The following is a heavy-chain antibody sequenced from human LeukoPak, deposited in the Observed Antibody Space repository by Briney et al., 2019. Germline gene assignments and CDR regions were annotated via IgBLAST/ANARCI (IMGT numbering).Heavy chain of an antibody. V-gene: IGHV1-2*02. CDR2: FSPNSGGT. CDR3: ARDAETKLYLHY. CDR1: GYTFTAYY. D-gene: IGHD1-1*01. J-gene: IGHJ4*02. Sequence: GASVKVSCKASGYTFTAYYIHWVRQAPGQGLEWMGWFSPNSGGTNYAQKFQGRVTMTRDTSIRTACMELSSLTSDDTAVYYCARDAETKLYLHYWGQGTLVTVSS.